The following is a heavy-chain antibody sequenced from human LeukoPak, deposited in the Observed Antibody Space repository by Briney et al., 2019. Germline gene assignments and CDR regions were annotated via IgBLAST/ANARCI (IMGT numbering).Heavy chain of an antibody. D-gene: IGHD6-13*01. CDR3: VKPIAAAGTNY. CDR2: ISSNGGST. V-gene: IGHV3-64D*06. J-gene: IGHJ4*02. Sequence: GGSLRLSCSASGFTFSSYAMHWVRQAPGKGLEYVSAISSNGGSTYYADSVKGRFTISRDNSKNTLYLPMSSLRAEDTAVYYCVKPIAAAGTNYWGQGTLVTVSS. CDR1: GFTFSSYA.